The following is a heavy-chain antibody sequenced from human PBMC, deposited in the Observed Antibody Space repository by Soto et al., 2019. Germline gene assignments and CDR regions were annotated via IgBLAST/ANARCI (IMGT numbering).Heavy chain of an antibody. CDR1: GYTFTSYA. V-gene: IGHV1-18*04. J-gene: IGHJ1*01. Sequence: QVQLVQSGAEVKKPGASVKVSCKASGYTFTSYALSWVRQAPGQGLEWMGWISAYNGNTNYTQKHQGRLTLTTETSTTTAYMELRNLRSDDTAVYYCTRLDSTGGHNFQHWGQGTLVTVSS. D-gene: IGHD2-8*02. CDR2: ISAYNGNT. CDR3: TRLDSTGGHNFQH.